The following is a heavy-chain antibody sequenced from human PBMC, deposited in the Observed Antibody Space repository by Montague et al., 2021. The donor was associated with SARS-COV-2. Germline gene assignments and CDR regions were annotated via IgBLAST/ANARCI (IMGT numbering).Heavy chain of an antibody. CDR2: ISDCGST. D-gene: IGHD2-15*01. CDR3: ARHYSATLPAVY. J-gene: IGHJ4*02. CDR1: GGPISSFY. Sequence: SETLSLTCTVSGGPISSFYWCWFWQPPGQGLEWIGYISDCGSTNYNPSLTSRVTMSVDTSKNQFYLKVNSVTVAATAAYYCARHYSATLPAVYRGQGTLVTVSS. V-gene: IGHV4-59*08.